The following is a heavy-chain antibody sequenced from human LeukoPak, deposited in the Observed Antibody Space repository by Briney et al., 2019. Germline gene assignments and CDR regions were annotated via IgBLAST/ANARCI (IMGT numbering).Heavy chain of an antibody. CDR1: GGSFSGYY. J-gene: IGHJ4*02. V-gene: IGHV4-34*01. CDR3: ARRGRYNSFDY. Sequence: SETLSLTCAVYGGSFSGYYWSWIRQPPGKGLEWIGEINHSGNTNYNPSLKSRVTISVDTSKNQFSLKLSSVTAADTAVYYCARRGRYNSFDYWGQGTLVTVSS. CDR2: INHSGNT. D-gene: IGHD1-20*01.